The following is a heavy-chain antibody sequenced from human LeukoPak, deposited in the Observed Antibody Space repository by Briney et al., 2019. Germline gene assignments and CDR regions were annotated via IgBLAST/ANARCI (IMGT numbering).Heavy chain of an antibody. CDR1: GGTFSSYA. J-gene: IGHJ3*02. CDR2: IIPIFGTA. V-gene: IGHV1-69*05. D-gene: IGHD6-13*01. Sequence: EASVKVSCKASGGTFSSYAISWVRQAPGQGLEWMGGIIPIFGTANYAQKFQGRVTITTDGSTSTAYMELSSLRSEDTAVYYCARAAAGKGDAFDIWGQGTMVTVSS. CDR3: ARAAAGKGDAFDI.